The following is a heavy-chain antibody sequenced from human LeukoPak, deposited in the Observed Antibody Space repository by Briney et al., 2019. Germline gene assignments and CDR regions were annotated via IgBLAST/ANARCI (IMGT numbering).Heavy chain of an antibody. CDR3: ARATGVAGFDP. J-gene: IGHJ5*02. CDR1: GYTFTSYA. CDR2: INAGNGNT. Sequence: PWASVTVSCTASGYTFTSYAMHWVRQAPGQRLEWMGWINAGNGNTKYSQKFQGRVTITRDTSASTAYMELSSLRSEDTAVYYCARATGVAGFDPWGQGTLVTVSS. D-gene: IGHD1-14*01. V-gene: IGHV1-3*01.